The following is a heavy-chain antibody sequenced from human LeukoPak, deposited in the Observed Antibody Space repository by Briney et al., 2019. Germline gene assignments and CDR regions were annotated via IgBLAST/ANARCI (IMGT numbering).Heavy chain of an antibody. CDR3: AKASRGYYDSSGLIDY. D-gene: IGHD3-22*01. J-gene: IGHJ4*02. CDR1: GFTFDDYA. V-gene: IGHV3-9*01. CDR2: ISWNSGSI. Sequence: GRSLRLSCAASGFTFDDYAMHWVRRAPGKGLEWVSGISWNSGSIGYADSVKGRFTISRDNAKNSLYLQMNSLRAEDTALYYCAKASRGYYDSSGLIDYWGQGTLVTVSS.